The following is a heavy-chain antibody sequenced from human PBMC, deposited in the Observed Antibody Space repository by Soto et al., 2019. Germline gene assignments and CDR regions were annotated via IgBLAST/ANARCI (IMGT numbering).Heavy chain of an antibody. CDR1: GGTFSSYA. D-gene: IGHD1-7*01. V-gene: IGHV1-69*13. Sequence: ASVKVSCKASGGTFSSYAIGWVRQAPGQGLEWMGGIIPIFGTANYAQKFQGRVTITADESTSTAYMELSSLRSEDTAVYYCARDRSKELELRGWFDPWGQGTLVTVSS. CDR3: ARDRSKELELRGWFDP. J-gene: IGHJ5*02. CDR2: IIPIFGTA.